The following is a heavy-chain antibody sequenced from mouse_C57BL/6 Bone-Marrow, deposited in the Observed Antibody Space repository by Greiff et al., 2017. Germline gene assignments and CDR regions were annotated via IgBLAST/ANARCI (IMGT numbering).Heavy chain of an antibody. CDR2: ISNLASSI. J-gene: IGHJ1*03. CDR3: ARHNWYFDV. V-gene: IGHV5-15*01. CDR1: GFTFRDYG. Sequence: EVKLVESGGGLVQPGGSLKLSCAASGFTFRDYGMAWVRQAPRKGPEWVAFISNLASSIYYADTVTGRFTISRENAKNTLYLEMISLRSEDTAMYYCARHNWYFDVWGTGTTVTVSS.